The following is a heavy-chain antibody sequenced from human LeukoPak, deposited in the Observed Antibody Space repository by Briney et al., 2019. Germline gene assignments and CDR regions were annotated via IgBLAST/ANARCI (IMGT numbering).Heavy chain of an antibody. J-gene: IGHJ3*02. CDR1: GGSISSGGHY. Sequence: PSQTLSLTCTVSGGSISSGGHYWTWIRQHPGKGLEWFAYIYHTGTTYYNPSLKSRINISVDTSKNQFPLKLSSVTAADTAVYYCARSPDDAFHIWGQGTMVTVSS. CDR3: ARSPDDAFHI. V-gene: IGHV4-31*03. CDR2: IYHTGTT.